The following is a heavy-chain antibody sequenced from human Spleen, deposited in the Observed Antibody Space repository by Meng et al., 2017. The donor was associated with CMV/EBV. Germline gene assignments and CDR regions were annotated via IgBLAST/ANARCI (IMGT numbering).Heavy chain of an antibody. V-gene: IGHV3-48*03. CDR3: ARQYSSSWYGTDYFDY. Sequence: GGSLRLSCAASGFTFSNYEMNWVRQAPGKGLEWVSYISTGGTTIYYADSVKGRFTISRDNAKNSQYLQMNSLRAEDTAVYYCARQYSSSWYGTDYFDYWGQGTLVTSPQ. D-gene: IGHD6-13*01. CDR1: GFTFSNYE. J-gene: IGHJ4*02. CDR2: ISTGGTTI.